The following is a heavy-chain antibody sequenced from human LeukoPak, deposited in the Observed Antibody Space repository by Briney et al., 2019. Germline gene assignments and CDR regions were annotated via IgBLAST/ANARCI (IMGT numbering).Heavy chain of an antibody. J-gene: IGHJ4*02. CDR1: GYTFTGYY. CDR2: INPNSGGT. CDR3: ARDAIVRDYSNSDY. Sequence: ASVKVSCKASGYTFTGYYMHWVRQAPGQGLEWMGWINPNSGGTNYAQKFQGRVTMTRDTSISTAYMDLSRLRSDDTAVYYCARDAIVRDYSNSDYWGQGTLVTVSS. V-gene: IGHV1-2*02. D-gene: IGHD4-11*01.